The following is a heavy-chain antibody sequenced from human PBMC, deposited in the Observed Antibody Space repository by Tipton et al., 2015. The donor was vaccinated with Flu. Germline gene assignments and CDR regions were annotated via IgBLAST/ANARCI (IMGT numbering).Heavy chain of an antibody. CDR1: GFTFSSYA. D-gene: IGHD6-13*01. CDR2: ISGSGGST. J-gene: IGHJ4*02. Sequence: SLRLSCAASGFTFSSYAMSWVRQVPGKGLEWVSVISGSGGSTYYADSVKGRFTISRDNAKNTLYLQMNSLRAEDTAVYYCARGLTAAPATDYWGQGTLVTVSS. V-gene: IGHV3-23*01. CDR3: ARGLTAAPATDY.